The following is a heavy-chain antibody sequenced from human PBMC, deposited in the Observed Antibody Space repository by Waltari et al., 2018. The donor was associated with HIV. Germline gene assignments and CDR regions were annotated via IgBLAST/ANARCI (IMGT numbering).Heavy chain of an antibody. CDR2: IKSYVSST. J-gene: IGHJ3*02. V-gene: IGHV3-74*01. CDR3: ARDAKWAFDI. Sequence: EVQLVESGGGLVQPGGSLRLSCEASGFTFSSYCMHWVRDAPGTGLVWVARIKSYVSSTSYADAGKGLFTISRENAKNTLYLQMNSLRAEDTAVYYCARDAKWAFDIWGQGTMVTVSS. D-gene: IGHD2-8*01. CDR1: GFTFSSYC.